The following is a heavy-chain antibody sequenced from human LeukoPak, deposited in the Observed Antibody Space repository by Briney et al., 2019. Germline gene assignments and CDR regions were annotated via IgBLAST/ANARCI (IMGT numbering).Heavy chain of an antibody. J-gene: IGHJ4*02. V-gene: IGHV3-23*01. CDR3: ARGGPRQLVRGPLDY. CDR1: GFTFSSYA. CDR2: ISGSGGST. D-gene: IGHD6-6*01. Sequence: GGSLRLSCAASGFTFSSYAMSWVRQAPGKGLEWVSAISGSGGSTYYADSVKGRFTISRDNSKNTLYLQMNSLRAEDTAVYYCARGGPRQLVRGPLDYWGQGTLVTVSS.